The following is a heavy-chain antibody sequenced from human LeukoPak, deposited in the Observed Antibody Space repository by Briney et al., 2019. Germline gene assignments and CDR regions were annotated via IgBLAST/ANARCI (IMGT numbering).Heavy chain of an antibody. CDR1: GFTFTSSW. CDR2: IKQDGSET. Sequence: GGSLRLSCAASGFTFTSSWMSWVRQAPGKGLEWVANIKQDGSETYYVDSVKGRFIISRDNAKNSLYLQMNSLRAEDTAVYYCARHWLLDAFDIWGQGTMVTVSS. CDR3: ARHWLLDAFDI. D-gene: IGHD3-22*01. V-gene: IGHV3-7*01. J-gene: IGHJ3*02.